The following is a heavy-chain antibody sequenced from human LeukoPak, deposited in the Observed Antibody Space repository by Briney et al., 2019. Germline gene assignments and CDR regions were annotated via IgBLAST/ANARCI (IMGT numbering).Heavy chain of an antibody. CDR2: ISSSSSYI. J-gene: IGHJ3*02. CDR3: ARSLYCGGDCYLIDAFDI. V-gene: IGHV3-21*01. Sequence: VGSLSLSCAASGFTFSSHRMNWVRPAPWKGLEWVSSISSSSSYIDYADSVKVRFTISRDNAKNSLNMQMTSLIGEDTAVYYCARSLYCGGDCYLIDAFDIWGQGTMVTVSS. CDR1: GFTFSSHR. D-gene: IGHD2-21*01.